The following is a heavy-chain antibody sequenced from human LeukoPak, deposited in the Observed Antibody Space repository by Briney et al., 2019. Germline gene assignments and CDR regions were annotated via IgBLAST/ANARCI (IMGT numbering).Heavy chain of an antibody. CDR1: GFTFNSYA. J-gene: IGHJ3*02. Sequence: GGSLRLSCATSGFTFNSYAMSWVRQAPGKGLEWVSGINSGGGGTSYADSVKGRFIIFRDTSKDTLYLQMNSLRARDTAVYYCVKGPGRTTSSLIWGQGTMVSVSS. D-gene: IGHD1-14*01. CDR2: INSGGGGT. V-gene: IGHV3-23*01. CDR3: VKGPGRTTSSLI.